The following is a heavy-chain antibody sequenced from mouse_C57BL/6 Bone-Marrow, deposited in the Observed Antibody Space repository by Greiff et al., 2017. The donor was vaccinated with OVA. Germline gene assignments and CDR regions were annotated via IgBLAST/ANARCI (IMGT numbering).Heavy chain of an antibody. Sequence: QVQLQQPGAELVMPGASVKLSCKASGYTFTSYWMPWVKQRPGQGLEWIGEIDPSDSYTNYNQKFKCKSTLTVDKSSSTAYMQLSSLTSEDSAVYYCARWAFDYWGQGTTLTVSS. CDR2: IDPSDSYT. J-gene: IGHJ2*01. CDR1: GYTFTSYW. V-gene: IGHV1-69*01. CDR3: ARWAFDY.